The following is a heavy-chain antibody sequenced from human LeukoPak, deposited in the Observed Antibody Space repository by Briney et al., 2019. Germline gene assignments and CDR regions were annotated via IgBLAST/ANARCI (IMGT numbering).Heavy chain of an antibody. CDR2: IYYSGST. D-gene: IGHD3-22*01. Sequence: SETLSLTCTVSGGSISSYYWSWIRQPPGKGLEWIGYIYYSGSTNYNPSLKSRVTISVDTSKNQFSLKLRSVTAADTAVYYCVREAATDYYDSSGYYRQTEVFDAWGQGTMVTVSS. CDR1: GGSISSYY. V-gene: IGHV4-59*01. J-gene: IGHJ3*01. CDR3: VREAATDYYDSSGYYRQTEVFDA.